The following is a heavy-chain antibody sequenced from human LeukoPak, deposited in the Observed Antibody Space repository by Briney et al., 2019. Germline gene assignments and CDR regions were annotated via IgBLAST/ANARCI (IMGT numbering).Heavy chain of an antibody. CDR1: GFTFSSAG. V-gene: IGHV3-73*01. D-gene: IGHD2-15*01. CDR3: TRQDCSGGSCSYVDY. CDR2: IRRKPNSYTR. Sequence: PGGSRRLSCVAAGFTFSSAGMNWVRQAPGTGLELFGFIRRKPNSYTRVYAAWVQGRFTISRDDSKNTAYLQMNSLKAEDTAVYYCTRQDCSGGSCSYVDYWGQGTLVTVSS. J-gene: IGHJ4*02.